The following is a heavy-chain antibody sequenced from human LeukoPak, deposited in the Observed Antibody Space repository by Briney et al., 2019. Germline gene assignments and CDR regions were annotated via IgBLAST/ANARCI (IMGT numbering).Heavy chain of an antibody. V-gene: IGHV3-30*03. Sequence: GGSLRLSCAASGFTFSSYGMHWVRQAPGKGLEWVAVISYDGSNKYYADSVKGRFTISRDNAKNSLYLQMNSLRAEDTAVYYCARVLGEVPAAPADSVYFDYWGQGTLVTVSS. D-gene: IGHD2-2*01. CDR1: GFTFSSYG. CDR3: ARVLGEVPAAPADSVYFDY. J-gene: IGHJ4*02. CDR2: ISYDGSNK.